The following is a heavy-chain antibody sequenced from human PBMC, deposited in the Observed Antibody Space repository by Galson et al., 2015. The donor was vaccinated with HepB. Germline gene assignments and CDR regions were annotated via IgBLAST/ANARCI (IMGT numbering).Heavy chain of an antibody. CDR3: ARYDSRGPAMDY. CDR2: IRSDGGST. Sequence: SLRLSCAASGFTFSGYAMHWVRQAPGKGLEYVSGIRSDGGSTDYADSVKGRFTISRDNAKNSLCLQMNSLRAEDTALYYCARYDSRGPAMDYWGQGTLVTVSS. D-gene: IGHD3-22*01. CDR1: GFTFSGYA. V-gene: IGHV3-64*04. J-gene: IGHJ4*02.